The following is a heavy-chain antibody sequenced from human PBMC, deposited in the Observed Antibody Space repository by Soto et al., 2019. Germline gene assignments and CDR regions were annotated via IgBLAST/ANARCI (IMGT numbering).Heavy chain of an antibody. CDR3: TRYTSTSRYSYFGMDV. CDR1: GFTFGYYA. D-gene: IGHD2-2*01. CDR2: IRSKAYGGTT. Sequence: GGSLRLSCTGSGFTFGYYAMSWSRQAPGKGLEWVGVIRSKAYGGTTESAASVKGRFTISRDDSRSIAYLQMNSLQSEDTGVYYCTRYTSTSRYSYFGMDVWGHGTTVTVSS. J-gene: IGHJ6*02. V-gene: IGHV3-49*03.